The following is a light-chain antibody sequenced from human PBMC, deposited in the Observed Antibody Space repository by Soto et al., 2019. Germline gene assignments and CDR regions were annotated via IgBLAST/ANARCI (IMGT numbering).Light chain of an antibody. CDR2: KAS. V-gene: IGKV1-5*03. CDR3: QQYDSSST. CDR1: QNIRSW. J-gene: IGKJ4*02. Sequence: DIQMTQSPSTLSASVGDRVTITCRASQNIRSWLAWYQQKPGKAPRLLIYKASSLESGVPSRFSGSGSGTEFTLTISSLQPDDSATYYCQQYDSSSTFGGGTKVDI.